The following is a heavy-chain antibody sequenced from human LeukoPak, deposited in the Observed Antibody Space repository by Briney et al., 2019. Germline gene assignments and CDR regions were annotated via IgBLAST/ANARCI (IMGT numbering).Heavy chain of an antibody. D-gene: IGHD2-21*01. CDR2: ISGSGGDT. CDR1: GFTFSNYA. V-gene: IGHV3-23*01. J-gene: IGHJ4*02. CDR3: PKDSGDWTRGTLLPRDSYSDY. Sequence: GGSLRLSCAASGFTFSNYALTWVRQAPRKGLEWGSVISGSGGDTYYADSVKGRFTIFRDNSKEGLYLLKERLSPEGTGLYYCPKDSGDWTRGTLLPRDSYSDYWGQGAQVTVSS.